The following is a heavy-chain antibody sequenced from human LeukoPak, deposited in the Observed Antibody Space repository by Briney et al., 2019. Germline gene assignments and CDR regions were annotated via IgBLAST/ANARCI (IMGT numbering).Heavy chain of an antibody. CDR1: GFTFSSYW. D-gene: IGHD3-3*01. CDR3: ARESGIGRTYYDFWSGYTNWFDP. V-gene: IGHV3-7*01. Sequence: GGSLRLSCAASGFTFSSYWMSWVRQAPGKGLEWVANIKQDGSEKYYVDSVKGRFTISRDNAKNSLYLQMNSLRAEDTAVYYCARESGIGRTYYDFWSGYTNWFDPWGQGTLVTVSS. CDR2: IKQDGSEK. J-gene: IGHJ5*02.